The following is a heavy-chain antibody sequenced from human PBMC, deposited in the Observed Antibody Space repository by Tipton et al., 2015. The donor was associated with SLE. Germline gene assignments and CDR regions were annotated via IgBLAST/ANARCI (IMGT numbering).Heavy chain of an antibody. D-gene: IGHD6-19*01. V-gene: IGHV3-48*03. CDR2: ITISGSTT. J-gene: IGHJ4*02. CDR1: GFTFSSYE. Sequence: SLRLSCAASGFTFSSYEFNWVRQAPGKGLEWVSYITISGSTTYYADSVKGRFTISKDNAKNSLYLQMNSLRADDTAVYYCAGGSGWFTDFWGQGALVTVSS. CDR3: AGGSGWFTDF.